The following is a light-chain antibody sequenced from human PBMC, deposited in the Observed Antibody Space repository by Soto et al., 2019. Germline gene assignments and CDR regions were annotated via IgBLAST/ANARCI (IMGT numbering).Light chain of an antibody. J-gene: IGKJ1*01. CDR3: QQYGSSPGT. V-gene: IGKV3-20*01. Sequence: EIVLTQSPGTLSSSPGERATLSCRASQTVTSNYLAWYQQKPGQAPRLLFFGASIRATGLPDRFSGGGSGTDFTLNISRLEPEDFAVYYCQQYGSSPGTFGQGTTVEVK. CDR2: GAS. CDR1: QTVTSNY.